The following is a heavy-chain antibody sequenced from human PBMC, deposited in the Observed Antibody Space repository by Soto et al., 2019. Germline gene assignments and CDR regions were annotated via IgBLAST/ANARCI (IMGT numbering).Heavy chain of an antibody. CDR1: GFTVSSNH. CDR2: IYSGGST. CDR3: AREVGHGWFDP. Sequence: GSLGLSCAASGFTVSSNHMSWVRQAPGKGLEWVSVIYSGGSTYYADSVKGRFTISRHNSKNTLYLQMNSLRAEDTAVYYCAREVGHGWFDPWGQGTLVTVSS. J-gene: IGHJ5*02. V-gene: IGHV3-53*04.